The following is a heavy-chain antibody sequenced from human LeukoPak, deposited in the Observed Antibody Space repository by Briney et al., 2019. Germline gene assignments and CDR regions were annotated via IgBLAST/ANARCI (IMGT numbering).Heavy chain of an antibody. CDR3: AKAGVLRYFDWSHDY. J-gene: IGHJ4*02. CDR1: GFTFSCYA. D-gene: IGHD3-9*01. CDR2: ISGSGGST. V-gene: IGHV3-23*01. Sequence: GGSLRLSCAASGFTFSCYAMSWVRQAPGKGLEWVSAISGSGGSTYYADSVKGRFTISRDNSKNTLYLQMNSLRAEDTAVYYCAKAGVLRYFDWSHDYWGQGTLVTVSS.